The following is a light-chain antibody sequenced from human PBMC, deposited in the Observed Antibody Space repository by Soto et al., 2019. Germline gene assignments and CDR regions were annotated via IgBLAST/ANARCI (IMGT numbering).Light chain of an antibody. CDR2: DAS. J-gene: IGKJ4*01. V-gene: IGKV1-5*01. Sequence: DIQMTQSPSTLSASVGDRVTITCRASQTIGGWLAWYQQKPGTAPKLLIYDASTLEGGVPSRFSGSGSGTQFTLTISSLQPDDFATYYCQQYDDYPLTFGGGTRVEIK. CDR1: QTIGGW. CDR3: QQYDDYPLT.